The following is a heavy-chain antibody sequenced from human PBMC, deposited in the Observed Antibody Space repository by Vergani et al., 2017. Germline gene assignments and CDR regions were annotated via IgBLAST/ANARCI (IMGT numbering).Heavy chain of an antibody. CDR1: GGSINSHNYY. J-gene: IGHJ4*02. D-gene: IGHD2-15*01. CDR3: ARGSCPGGSCYKHRFDY. V-gene: IGHV4-61*02. CDR2: IHTSGST. Sequence: QVQLQESGPGLVKPSQTLSLTCTVSGGSINSHNYYWSWIRQPAGRGMEWIGRIHTSGSTNYNPTIKSQFTMSEDTSKNLFSLNLTSVTAADTAVYFCARGSCPGGSCYKHRFDYWGQGILVTVSS.